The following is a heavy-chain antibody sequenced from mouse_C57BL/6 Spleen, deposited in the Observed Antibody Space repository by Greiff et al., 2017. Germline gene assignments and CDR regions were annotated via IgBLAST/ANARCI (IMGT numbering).Heavy chain of an antibody. CDR2: IYPRSGNT. CDR3: AIDKCETAY. J-gene: IGHJ3*01. Sequence: QVQLQQSGAELARPGASVKLSCKASGYTFTSYGISWVKQRPGQGLEWIGEIYPRSGNTYYNDKFKGKATLTADKSSSTAYMELSSLTSEYSAVYFCAIDKCETAYWGQGTLVTVSA. V-gene: IGHV1-81*01. CDR1: GYTFTSYG. D-gene: IGHD1-3*01.